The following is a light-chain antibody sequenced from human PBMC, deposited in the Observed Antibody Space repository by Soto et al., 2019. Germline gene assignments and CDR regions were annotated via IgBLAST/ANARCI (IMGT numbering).Light chain of an antibody. Sequence: QSVLTQPPSVSGAPGQRVTISCTGSSSNIGATYDVQWYQQLPGTAPKLLIHGNTNRPSGVPDPFSGSKSGTSASLAITGLQADAEAYYYXHSYHDSXSVHYVFGTGTKVTV. CDR2: GNT. CDR3: HSYHDSXSVHYV. J-gene: IGLJ1*01. V-gene: IGLV1-40*01. CDR1: SSNIGATYD.